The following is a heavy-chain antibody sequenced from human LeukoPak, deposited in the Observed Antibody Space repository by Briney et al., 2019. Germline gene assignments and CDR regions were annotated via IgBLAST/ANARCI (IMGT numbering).Heavy chain of an antibody. CDR3: ARGPGYSGYDYVSWFDP. CDR2: ISAYNGNT. J-gene: IGHJ5*02. Sequence: ASVKVSCKASGYTFTSYGISWVRQAPGQGREWMGWISAYNGNTNYAQKFQGRVIMTTDKSTSTAYMELRSLRSDDTAVYYCARGPGYSGYDYVSWFDPWGQGTLVTVSS. CDR1: GYTFTSYG. V-gene: IGHV1-18*01. D-gene: IGHD5-12*01.